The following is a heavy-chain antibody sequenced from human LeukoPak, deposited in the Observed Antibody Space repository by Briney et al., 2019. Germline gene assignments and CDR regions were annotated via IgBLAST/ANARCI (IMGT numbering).Heavy chain of an antibody. CDR1: GGFFSAYY. V-gene: IGHV4-34*01. D-gene: IGHD4-11*01. CDR2: INHSGST. Sequence: SETLSLTCVVYGGFFSAYYWSWIRQPPGKGLEWIGEINHSGSTNYDPSLKSRVTISVDTSKNQFSLKLSSVTAADTAVYYCARTTVTTDDAFDIWGQGTMVTVSS. J-gene: IGHJ3*02. CDR3: ARTTVTTDDAFDI.